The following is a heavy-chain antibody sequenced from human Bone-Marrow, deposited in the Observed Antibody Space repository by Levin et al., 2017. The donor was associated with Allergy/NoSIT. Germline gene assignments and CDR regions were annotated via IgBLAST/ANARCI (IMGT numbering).Heavy chain of an antibody. CDR2: ISNTAASI. D-gene: IGHD1-26*01. Sequence: GGSLRLSCVASGFTFGSSSMNWVRQAPGKGLEWISYISNTAASIDYADSVKGRFTVSRDNAKNSLYLQMNSLRDEDTSVYYCATDSSTGRGAFYNWGQGTMVTVSS. J-gene: IGHJ3*02. V-gene: IGHV3-48*02. CDR1: GFTFGSSS. CDR3: ATDSSTGRGAFYN.